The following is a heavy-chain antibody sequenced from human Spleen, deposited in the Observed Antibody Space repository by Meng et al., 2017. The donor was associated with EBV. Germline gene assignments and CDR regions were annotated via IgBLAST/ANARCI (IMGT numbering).Heavy chain of an antibody. CDR1: GGSISSSNW. CDR2: MYHSGPS. D-gene: IGHD5-24*01. V-gene: IGHV4-4*02. Sequence: VQLQESGPGLVKPSGTLSLTCNVSGGSISSSNWWSWVRQPPGKGLEWIGEMYHSGPSDYNPSLKSRVTISVDKSKNQFSLRLTSVTAADTAVYYCARDHSGKMATISSGFELWGQGTLVTVSS. J-gene: IGHJ4*02. CDR3: ARDHSGKMATISSGFEL.